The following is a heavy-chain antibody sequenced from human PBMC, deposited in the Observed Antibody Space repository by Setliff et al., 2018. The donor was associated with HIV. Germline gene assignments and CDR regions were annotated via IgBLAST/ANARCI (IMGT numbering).Heavy chain of an antibody. V-gene: IGHV1-2*06. J-gene: IGHJ4*02. CDR1: GYIFTNYY. Sequence: GASVKVSCKASGYIFTNYYTHWVRQAPGQGLEWMGRISPNVGGTHYAQKFQGRVTLTTDTSISTTYMELSGLRSDDTAVYFCARGHVPPDHCGQGLLGAV. CDR3: ARGHVPPDH. CDR2: ISPNVGGT.